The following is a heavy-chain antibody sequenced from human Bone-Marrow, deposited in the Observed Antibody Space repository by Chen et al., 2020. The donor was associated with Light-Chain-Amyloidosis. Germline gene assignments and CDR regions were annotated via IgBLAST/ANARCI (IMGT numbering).Heavy chain of an antibody. CDR3: ARRRDGYNFDY. V-gene: IGHV5-51*01. Sequence: EVQLEQSGPEVKKPGEPLTISCKGSGYPFPNYWIGWVRQMPGKGLEWMGVIYPDDSDARYSPSFEGQVTISADKSITTAYLQWRSLKASDTAMYYCARRRDGYNFDYWGQGTLVTVSS. CDR2: IYPDDSDA. D-gene: IGHD5-12*01. J-gene: IGHJ4*02. CDR1: GYPFPNYW.